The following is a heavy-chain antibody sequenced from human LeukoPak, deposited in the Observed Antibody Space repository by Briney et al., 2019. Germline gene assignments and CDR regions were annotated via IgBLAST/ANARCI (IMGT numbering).Heavy chain of an antibody. D-gene: IGHD3-3*01. CDR2: ISSSSSTI. V-gene: IGHV3-48*04. J-gene: IGHJ4*02. Sequence: GGSLRLSCAASGFTFSSYSMNWVRQAPGKGLEWVSYISSSSSTIYYADSVKGRFTISRDDAKNSLYLQMNSLRAEDTAVYYCARDQAYYDFWSGYGYWGQGTLVTVSS. CDR1: GFTFSSYS. CDR3: ARDQAYYDFWSGYGY.